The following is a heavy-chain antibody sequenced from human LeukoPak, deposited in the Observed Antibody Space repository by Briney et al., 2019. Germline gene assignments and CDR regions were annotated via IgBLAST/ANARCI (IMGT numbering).Heavy chain of an antibody. CDR2: ISGSGGST. Sequence: GGSLRLSCAASGFTFSSYAMSWVRQAPGKGLEWVSAISGSGGSTYYADSVKGRFTISRDNSKNTLYLQMNSLRAEDTAVYYCANSPLNYYESSGYYYVSDYYYYMDVWGKGTTVTVSS. D-gene: IGHD3-22*01. CDR3: ANSPLNYYESSGYYYVSDYYYYMDV. J-gene: IGHJ6*03. CDR1: GFTFSSYA. V-gene: IGHV3-23*01.